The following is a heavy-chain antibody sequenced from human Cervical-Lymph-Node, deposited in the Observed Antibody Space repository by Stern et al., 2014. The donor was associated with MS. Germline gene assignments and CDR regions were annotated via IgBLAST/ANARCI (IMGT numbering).Heavy chain of an antibody. CDR3: ARGSVYYDFWSTYYGHYEL. CDR1: GGSFTNYA. J-gene: IGHJ4*02. Sequence: VQLVQSGAEVKKPGSSVKVSCKISGGSFTNYALNWVRQAPGQGLEWMGGIIPILDAADFAQTFQGRVTITADESTNTTYMELSSLKSEDTAVYYCARGSVYYDFWSTYYGHYELWGQGTLVTVSS. D-gene: IGHD3-3*01. V-gene: IGHV1-69*01. CDR2: IIPILDAA.